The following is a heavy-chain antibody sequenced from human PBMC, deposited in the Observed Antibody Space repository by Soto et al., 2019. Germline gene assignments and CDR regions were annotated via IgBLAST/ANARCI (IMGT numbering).Heavy chain of an antibody. J-gene: IGHJ4*02. D-gene: IGHD3-3*02. Sequence: SGFTFSNYWMHWVRQAPGKGLVWVSRINSDGSSTYYADSVKGRFTISRDTSKNQLSLNLSSVTSADTAVYYCARHFRDAYTALAFWGQGTLVTVSS. CDR2: INSDGSST. CDR3: ARHFRDAYTALAF. CDR1: GFTFSNYW. V-gene: IGHV3-74*01.